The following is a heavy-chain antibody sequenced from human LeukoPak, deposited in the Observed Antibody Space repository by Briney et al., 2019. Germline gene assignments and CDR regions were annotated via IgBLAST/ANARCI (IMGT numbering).Heavy chain of an antibody. V-gene: IGHV1-2*06. CDR3: ASSMVRGVYFDY. CDR2: INPNSGGT. Sequence: GASVKVSCKASGYTFTGYYMHWVRQAPGQGLEWMGRINPNSGGTNYAQKFQGRVTMTRDMSISTAYMELSRLRSDDTAVYYCASSMVRGVYFDYWGQGTLVTVSS. D-gene: IGHD3-10*01. CDR1: GYTFTGYY. J-gene: IGHJ4*02.